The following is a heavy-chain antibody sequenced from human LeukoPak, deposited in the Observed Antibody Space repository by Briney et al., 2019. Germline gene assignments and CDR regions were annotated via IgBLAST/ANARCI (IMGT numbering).Heavy chain of an antibody. J-gene: IGHJ4*02. CDR2: IDWDDDK. D-gene: IGHD3-22*01. Sequence: SGPALVKPTQTLTLTCTFSGFSLTTTGMRVMWIRQPPGKALEWLARIDWDDDKFYSASLKTRLTISKDTYKNQVVLTMTNMDPVDTATYYCARGSGYSRFDYWDKGTLVTVSS. CDR3: ARGSGYSRFDY. CDR1: GFSLTTTGMR. V-gene: IGHV2-70*04.